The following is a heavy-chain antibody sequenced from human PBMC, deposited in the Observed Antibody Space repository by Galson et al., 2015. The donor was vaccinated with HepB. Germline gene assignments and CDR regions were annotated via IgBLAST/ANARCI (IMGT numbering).Heavy chain of an antibody. D-gene: IGHD3-10*01. CDR1: GYTFTSYA. Sequence: SVKVSCKASGYTFTSYAMHWVRQAPGQRLEWMGWINAGNGNTKYSQKFQGRVTITRDTSASTAYMELSSLRSEDTAVYYCALWLGELFPRGFDYWGQGALVTVSS. V-gene: IGHV1-3*01. J-gene: IGHJ4*02. CDR2: INAGNGNT. CDR3: ALWLGELFPRGFDY.